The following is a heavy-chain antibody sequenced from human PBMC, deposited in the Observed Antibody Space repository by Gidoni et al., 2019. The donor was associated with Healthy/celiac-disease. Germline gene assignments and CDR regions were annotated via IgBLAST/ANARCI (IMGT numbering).Heavy chain of an antibody. V-gene: IGHV3-11*06. CDR1: GFTFSGYY. J-gene: IGHJ5*02. CDR3: ARDWRRFGELLYFDP. CDR2: ISSSSSYT. D-gene: IGHD3-10*01. Sequence: QVQLVESGGGLVKPGGSLRSSCAAPGFTFSGYYMSWIRQAPGKGLEWVSYISSSSSYTNYADSVKGRFTISRDNAKNSLYLQMNSLRAEDTAVYYCARDWRRFGELLYFDPWGQGTLVTVSS.